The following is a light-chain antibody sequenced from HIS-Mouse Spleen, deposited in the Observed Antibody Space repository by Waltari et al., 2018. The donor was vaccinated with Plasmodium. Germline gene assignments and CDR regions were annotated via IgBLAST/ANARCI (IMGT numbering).Light chain of an antibody. Sequence: EIVLTQSPGTLSLSPGERATLSCRASQSVSSSDLAWYQQKPGQAPRLLSYGASSRATGIPDRFSGSGSGTDFTLIISRLEPEDFAVYYCQQYGSSPLTFGGGTKVEIK. J-gene: IGKJ4*01. V-gene: IGKV3-20*01. CDR3: QQYGSSPLT. CDR2: GAS. CDR1: QSVSSSD.